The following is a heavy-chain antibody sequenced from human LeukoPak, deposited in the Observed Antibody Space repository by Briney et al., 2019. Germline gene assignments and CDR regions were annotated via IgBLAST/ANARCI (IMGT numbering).Heavy chain of an antibody. CDR1: GFTFSSYS. Sequence: PGVSLRLSCAASGFTFSSYSMNWVRQAPGKGLEWVSYISSRSSSTIYYEDSVKGRFTISRDNAKNSLYLQMNSLRDEDTAVYYCARVFVGYCSGGSCPWDYWGQGTLVTVSS. CDR3: ARVFVGYCSGGSCPWDY. D-gene: IGHD2-15*01. V-gene: IGHV3-48*02. CDR2: ISSRSSSTI. J-gene: IGHJ4*02.